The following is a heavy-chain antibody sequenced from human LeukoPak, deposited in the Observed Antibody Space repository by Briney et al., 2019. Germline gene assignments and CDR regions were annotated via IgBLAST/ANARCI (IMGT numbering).Heavy chain of an antibody. D-gene: IGHD6-13*01. CDR3: ARGVYIAAAQYAY. V-gene: IGHV4-59*01. CDR2: IYYSGTT. CDR1: GGSISSYY. J-gene: IGHJ4*02. Sequence: SETLSLTCTVSGGSISSYYWSWIRQPPGKGLEWMGYIYYSGTTNYNPSLKSRVTISVDTSKNQFSLKLSSVTAADTAVYYCARGVYIAAAQYAYWGQGTLVTVSS.